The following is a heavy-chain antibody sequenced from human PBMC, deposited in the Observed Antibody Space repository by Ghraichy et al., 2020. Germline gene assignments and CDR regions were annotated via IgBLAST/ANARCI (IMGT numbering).Heavy chain of an antibody. CDR1: GFTFSSYS. CDR3: ARDHDNWSLRPFDY. CDR2: ISSSSSYI. J-gene: IGHJ4*02. Sequence: ESLNISCAASGFTFSSYSMNWVRQAPGKGLEWVSSISSSSSYIYYADSVKGRFTISRDNAKNSLYLQMNSLRAEDTAVYYCARDHDNWSLRPFDYWGQGTLVTVSA. V-gene: IGHV3-21*01. D-gene: IGHD1-20*01.